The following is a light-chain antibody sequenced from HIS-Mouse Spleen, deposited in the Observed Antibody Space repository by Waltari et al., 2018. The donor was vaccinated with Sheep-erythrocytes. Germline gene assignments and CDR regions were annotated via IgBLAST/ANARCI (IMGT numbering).Light chain of an antibody. V-gene: IGLV3-1*01. CDR2: QDS. J-gene: IGLJ2*01. CDR3: QAWDSSTAV. Sequence: SYELTQPPSVSVSPGQTASITSPGDKLGDKYACWYQQKPGQSPVLVIYQDSKRPSGIPARFSGSNSGNTATLTISGTQAMDEADYYCQAWDSSTAVFGGGTKLTVL. CDR1: KLGDKY.